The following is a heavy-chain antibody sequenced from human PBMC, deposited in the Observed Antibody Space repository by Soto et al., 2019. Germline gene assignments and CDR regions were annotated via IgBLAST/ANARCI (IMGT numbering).Heavy chain of an antibody. CDR3: AREKGYISGPKNFDY. CDR2: IYDSGSS. V-gene: IGHV4-30-4*01. CDR1: GASISSGDYF. Sequence: SETLSLTCTVSGASISSGDYFWSWIRQSPGKGLEWIGYIYDSGSSYYNPSPKSRVTMSVDTSKNQFSLKLRSVTAADTAVYYCAREKGYISGPKNFDYWGQGTLVTVSS. J-gene: IGHJ4*02. D-gene: IGHD5-12*01.